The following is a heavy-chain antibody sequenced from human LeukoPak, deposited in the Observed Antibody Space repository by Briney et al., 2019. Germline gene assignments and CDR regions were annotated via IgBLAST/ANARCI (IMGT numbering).Heavy chain of an antibody. Sequence: GGSLRLSCVVSGFTFSNNGMSWVRQAPGKGLEWVSGFSGSGSSVYYADSVRGRLTISRDNSRNTLYLQLDSLRADDTAVYFCVKGLIWFDPWGQGTLVSVSS. CDR2: FSGSGSSV. D-gene: IGHD2-8*01. CDR3: VKGLIWFDP. J-gene: IGHJ5*02. CDR1: GFTFSNNG. V-gene: IGHV3-23*01.